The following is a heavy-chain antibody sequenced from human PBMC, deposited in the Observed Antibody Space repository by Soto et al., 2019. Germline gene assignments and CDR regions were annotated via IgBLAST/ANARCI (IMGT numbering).Heavy chain of an antibody. J-gene: IGHJ4*02. CDR2: MNPNTGDT. V-gene: IGHV1-8*01. D-gene: IGHD4-4*01. CDR1: GYTFISYD. CDR3: ARGDGYSFDY. Sequence: QVQLVQSGAEVKKPGASVKVSCKASGYTFISYDINWVRQATGQGLEWMGWMNPNTGDTGYAQKFQGRVTMTRNISINTAYLELSSLRSDDTAVYFCARGDGYSFDYWGQGTLVTVSS.